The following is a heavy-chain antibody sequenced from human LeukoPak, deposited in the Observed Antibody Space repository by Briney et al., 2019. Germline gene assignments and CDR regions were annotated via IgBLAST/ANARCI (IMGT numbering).Heavy chain of an antibody. J-gene: IGHJ4*02. CDR3: ANYADSPYFDY. Sequence: GGSLRLSSAASGFTFSSYAIHWVRQAPGKGLEWVSSISSSSYIYYADSVKGRFTISRDNAKNPLYLQMNSLRAEDTAVYYCANYADSPYFDYWGQGTLVTVSS. CDR1: GFTFSSYA. V-gene: IGHV3-21*04. CDR2: ISSSSYI. D-gene: IGHD4-17*01.